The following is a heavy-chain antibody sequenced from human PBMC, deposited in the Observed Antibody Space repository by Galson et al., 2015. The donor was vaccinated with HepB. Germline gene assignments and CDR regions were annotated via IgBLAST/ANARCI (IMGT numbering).Heavy chain of an antibody. Sequence: SVKVSCKASGGTFSSYAISWVRQAPGQGLEWMGGIIPIFGTANYAQKFQGRVTITADESTSTAYMELSSLRSEDTAVYYCARDIPCSGGSCPSDYWGQGTLVTVSS. J-gene: IGHJ4*02. CDR1: GGTFSSYA. CDR3: ARDIPCSGGSCPSDY. V-gene: IGHV1-69*13. CDR2: IIPIFGTA. D-gene: IGHD2-15*01.